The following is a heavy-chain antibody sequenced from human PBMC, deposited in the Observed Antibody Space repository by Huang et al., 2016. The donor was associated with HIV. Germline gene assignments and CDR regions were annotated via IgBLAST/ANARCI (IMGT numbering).Heavy chain of an antibody. CDR2: IVPLFSGT. CDR1: GGSFNSLA. D-gene: IGHD6-13*01. Sequence: VQLVQSGAEVKRPGTSVKISCKASGGSFNSLAFNWVRQAPGQGLQYMGGIVPLFSGTNYAEKFRGRLSSSADKSTSTVFMELRGLTSEDTAVFFCAREGQTWYGKPIAAFEIWGQGTSVIVSP. V-gene: IGHV1-69*10. CDR3: AREGQTWYGKPIAAFEI. J-gene: IGHJ3*02.